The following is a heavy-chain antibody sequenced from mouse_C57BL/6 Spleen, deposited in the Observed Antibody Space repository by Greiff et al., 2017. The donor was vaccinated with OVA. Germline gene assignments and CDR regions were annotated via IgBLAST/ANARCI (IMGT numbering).Heavy chain of an antibody. V-gene: IGHV3-6*01. J-gene: IGHJ3*01. CDR2: ISYDGSN. CDR1: GYSITSGYY. D-gene: IGHD1-1*01. CDR3: ARDNYGGGFFAY. Sequence: ESGPGLVKPSQSLSLTCSVTGYSITSGYYWNWIRQFPGNKLEWMGYISYDGSNNYNPSLKNRISITRDTSKNQFFLKLNSVTTEDTATYYCARDNYGGGFFAYWGQGTLVTVSA.